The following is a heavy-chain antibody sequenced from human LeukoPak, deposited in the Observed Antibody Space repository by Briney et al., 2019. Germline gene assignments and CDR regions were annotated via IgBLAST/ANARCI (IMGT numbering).Heavy chain of an antibody. CDR3: TRHAPVATLEGFDY. D-gene: IGHD5-12*01. V-gene: IGHV3-73*01. Sequence: GGSLRLSCAASGFTFSGSAMHWVRQASGKGLEWVGRIRSKASGYATAYAASVKGRFTISRDDSKNTAYLQMNSLKTEDTAVYYCTRHAPVATLEGFDYWGQGTLVTVSS. J-gene: IGHJ4*02. CDR2: IRSKASGYAT. CDR1: GFTFSGSA.